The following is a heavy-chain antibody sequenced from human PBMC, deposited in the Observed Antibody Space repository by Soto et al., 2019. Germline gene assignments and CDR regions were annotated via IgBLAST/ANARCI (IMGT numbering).Heavy chain of an antibody. Sequence: EVQLLESGGGLVQPGGSLRLSCAASGFTFSSYAMSWVRQAPGKGLEWVSAISGSGGSTYYADSVKGRFTISRDNSKNTLYLQMNSLRAEDTSVYYCAKYWAPNYIWGSYRPIYAFDIWGQGTMVTVSS. V-gene: IGHV3-23*01. CDR2: ISGSGGST. CDR3: AKYWAPNYIWGSYRPIYAFDI. J-gene: IGHJ3*02. CDR1: GFTFSSYA. D-gene: IGHD3-16*02.